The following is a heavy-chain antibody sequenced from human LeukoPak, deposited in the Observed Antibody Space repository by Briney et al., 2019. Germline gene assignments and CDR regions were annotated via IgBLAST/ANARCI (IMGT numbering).Heavy chain of an antibody. D-gene: IGHD3-16*02. V-gene: IGHV3-53*01. CDR1: GFTFDDYA. CDR3: ATSYDDYVWGSYRYKALDY. Sequence: GGSLRLTCAASGFTFDDYAMHWVRQAPGKGLEWVSVIYSGGSTYYADSVKGRFTISRDNSKNTLYLQMNSLRAEDTAVYYCATSYDDYVWGSYRYKALDYWGQGTLVTVSS. CDR2: IYSGGST. J-gene: IGHJ4*02.